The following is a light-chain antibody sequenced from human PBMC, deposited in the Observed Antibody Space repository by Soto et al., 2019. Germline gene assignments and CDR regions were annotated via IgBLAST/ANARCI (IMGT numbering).Light chain of an antibody. Sequence: EIVLTQSPGTLSLPPGERATLSCRASQSVSSSDLAWYQQKPGQAPRLLMYGASSRATGIPDRFSGSGSGTDFTLTISRLEPEDFAVYYCQQYDSSPRTFGQGTKV. CDR1: QSVSSSD. CDR3: QQYDSSPRT. V-gene: IGKV3-20*01. CDR2: GAS. J-gene: IGKJ1*01.